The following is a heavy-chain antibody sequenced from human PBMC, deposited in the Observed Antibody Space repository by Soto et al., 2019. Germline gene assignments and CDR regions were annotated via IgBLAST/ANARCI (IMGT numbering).Heavy chain of an antibody. CDR1: GGSISSGGYS. CDR2: INYSGST. CDR3: ARESGAGATNWFDP. Sequence: QQQLQESGSGLVKPSQTLSLTCAVSGGSISSGGYSWRWIRQPPGKGLEWIGDINYSGSTYYNPSLKSRATISIDRSKNQFSLELTSVTAADTAVYYCARESGAGATNWFDPWGQGTLVTVSS. J-gene: IGHJ5*02. D-gene: IGHD1-26*01. V-gene: IGHV4-30-2*01.